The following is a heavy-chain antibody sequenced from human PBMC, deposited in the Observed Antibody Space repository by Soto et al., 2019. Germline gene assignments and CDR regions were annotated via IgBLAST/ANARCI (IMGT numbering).Heavy chain of an antibody. Sequence: PGGSLRLSCAASGFTFSSYGMHWVRQAPGKGLEWVAVISYDGSNKYYADSVKGRFTISRDNSKNTLYLQMNSLRAEDTAVYYCASFTGYCSGGSCYPDAFDIWGQGTMVTVSS. CDR3: ASFTGYCSGGSCYPDAFDI. D-gene: IGHD2-15*01. CDR2: ISYDGSNK. V-gene: IGHV3-30*03. CDR1: GFTFSSYG. J-gene: IGHJ3*02.